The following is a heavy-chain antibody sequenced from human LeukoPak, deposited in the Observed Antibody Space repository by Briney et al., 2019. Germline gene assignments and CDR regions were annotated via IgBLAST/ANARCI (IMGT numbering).Heavy chain of an antibody. CDR1: GFTFSTYG. D-gene: IGHD2-2*02. Sequence: GGSLRLSCAASGFTFSTYGMHWVRQAPGKGLEWVAFIRYDGSTKYYAGSVKGRFTISRDNSKNTLYLQMNSLSAEDTALYFCAKGYCTGTSCYTGLDYWGQGTLVTVSS. CDR2: IRYDGSTK. V-gene: IGHV3-30*02. J-gene: IGHJ4*02. CDR3: AKGYCTGTSCYTGLDY.